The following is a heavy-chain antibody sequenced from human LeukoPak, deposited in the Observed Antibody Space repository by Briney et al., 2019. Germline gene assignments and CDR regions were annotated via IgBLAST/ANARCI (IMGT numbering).Heavy chain of an antibody. V-gene: IGHV4-39*01. D-gene: IGHD2/OR15-2a*01. J-gene: IGHJ4*02. CDR1: GGSISFSSDY. CDR2: IYYSGTT. Sequence: SETLSLTCTVSGGSISFSSDYWGWIRQPPGKGLEWIGDIYYSGTTNYNPSLKSRVTMSVDTSKNQFSLKLNSATAADTAVYYCARRLSTRSYYLDDWGQGTLVTVSS. CDR3: ARRLSTRSYYLDD.